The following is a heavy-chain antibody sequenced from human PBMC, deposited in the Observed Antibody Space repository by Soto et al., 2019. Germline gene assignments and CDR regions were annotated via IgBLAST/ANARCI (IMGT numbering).Heavy chain of an antibody. CDR1: GFTFSSYA. Sequence: EVQLLESGGGLVQPGGSLRLSCAASGFTFSSYAMSWVRQAPGKGLEWVSAISCSGGTTYYTDCVKGRFTFSRDNSKNTLYLQMNSLRAEDTAVYYCAKTANGWFSAFDIWGQGTMVTVSS. CDR2: ISCSGGTT. V-gene: IGHV3-23*01. CDR3: AKTANGWFSAFDI. J-gene: IGHJ3*02. D-gene: IGHD6-19*01.